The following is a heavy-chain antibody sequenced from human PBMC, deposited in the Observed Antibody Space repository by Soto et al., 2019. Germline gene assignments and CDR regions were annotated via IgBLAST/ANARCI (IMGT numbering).Heavy chain of an antibody. CDR2: INNSGST. CDR1: GGSFSGYY. J-gene: IGHJ5*02. D-gene: IGHD3-9*01. V-gene: IGHV4-34*09. CDR3: ARARQYYDCELDP. Sequence: PSETLSLTCAVYGGSFSGYYWSWIRQHPGKGLEWIGYINNSGSTYYNPSLKSRLTISLDTSENQFSLELTSVTAADTAIYYCARARQYYDCELDPWGQGTLVTVSS.